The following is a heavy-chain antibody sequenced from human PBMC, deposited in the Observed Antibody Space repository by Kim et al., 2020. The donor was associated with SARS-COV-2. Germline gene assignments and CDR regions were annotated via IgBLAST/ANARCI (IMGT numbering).Heavy chain of an antibody. Sequence: SVKVSCKASGFTFISSAVQWVRQTRGQRLEWIGWIVVGSGNTNYAQKFQERVTITRDMSTSTAYMELSSLRSEDTAVYYCAADLSLRFGESYYYYGMDVWGQGTTVTVSS. D-gene: IGHD3-10*01. J-gene: IGHJ6*02. V-gene: IGHV1-58*01. CDR2: IVVGSGNT. CDR1: GFTFISSA. CDR3: AADLSLRFGESYYYYGMDV.